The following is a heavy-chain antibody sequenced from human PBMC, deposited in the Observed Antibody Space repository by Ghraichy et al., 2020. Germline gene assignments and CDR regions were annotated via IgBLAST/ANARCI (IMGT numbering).Heavy chain of an antibody. CDR2: ISWDGGST. J-gene: IGHJ5*02. V-gene: IGHV3-43*01. Sequence: GSLRLSCAASGFTFDDYSMYWVRQAPGKGLEWVSLISWDGGSTYYADSVKGRFTISRDNSKNSLYLQMNSLRTEDSALYYCAKDTGYCSGGSCYNWFDPWGQGTLVTVSS. CDR3: AKDTGYCSGGSCYNWFDP. CDR1: GFTFDDYS. D-gene: IGHD2-15*01.